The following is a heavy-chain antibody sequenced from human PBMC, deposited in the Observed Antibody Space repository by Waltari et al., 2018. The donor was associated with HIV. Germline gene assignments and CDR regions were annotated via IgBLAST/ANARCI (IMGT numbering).Heavy chain of an antibody. J-gene: IGHJ4*02. CDR1: GFTFSSYW. Sequence: EVKLVESGGRLVPPRGSLRLSCVASGFTFSSYWMHWVRQAPGKGLVWISRVSSDGNSTVYADSVKGRFTISRDNAKNTLFLQMNSLRVEDTAVYFCARSLYYDFWSAYPPDYWGQGTRVTVSS. CDR3: ARSLYYDFWSAYPPDY. D-gene: IGHD3-3*01. V-gene: IGHV3-74*03. CDR2: VSSDGNST.